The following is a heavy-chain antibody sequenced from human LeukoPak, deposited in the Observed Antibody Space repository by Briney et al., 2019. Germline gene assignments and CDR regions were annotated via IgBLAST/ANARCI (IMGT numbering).Heavy chain of an antibody. D-gene: IGHD2-15*01. V-gene: IGHV3-23*01. CDR2: ISGSGGSA. CDR1: GFAFSSYA. CDR3: AKSPIVVVANDAFDI. Sequence: GGSLRLSCAASGFAFSSYAMTWVRQAPGQGLEWVSAISGSGGSAYYADSVKGRFTISRDNSKNTPYLQMNSLRAEDTAVYYCAKSPIVVVANDAFDIWGQGTMVTVSS. J-gene: IGHJ3*02.